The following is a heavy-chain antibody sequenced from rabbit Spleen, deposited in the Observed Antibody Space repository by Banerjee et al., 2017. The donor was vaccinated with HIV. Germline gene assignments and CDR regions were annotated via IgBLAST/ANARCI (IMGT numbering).Heavy chain of an antibody. D-gene: IGHD1-1*01. CDR1: GFSFSDRDV. CDR3: ARDTSSSFSSYGMDL. Sequence: QSLEESGGGLVQPEGSLTLTCKASGFSFSDRDVMCWVRQAPGKGLQWIACINTYTGKPVYATWAKGRFTISRTSSTTVTLQMTSLTAADTATYFCARDTSSSFSSYGMDLWGPGTLVTVS. V-gene: IGHV1S40*01. J-gene: IGHJ6*01. CDR2: INTYTGKP.